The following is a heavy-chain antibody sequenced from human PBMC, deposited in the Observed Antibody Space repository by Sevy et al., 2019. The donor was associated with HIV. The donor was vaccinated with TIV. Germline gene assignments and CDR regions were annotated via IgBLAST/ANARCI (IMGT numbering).Heavy chain of an antibody. J-gene: IGHJ3*02. CDR1: GFTFSSYD. Sequence: GGSLRLSCAASGFTFSSYDMHWVRQATGKGLEWVSAIGTAGDTYYPGSVKGRFTISRENAKNSLYLQMNSLRAGDTAVYYCARACIAARQEGAFDIWGQGTMVTVSS. CDR2: IGTAGDT. CDR3: ARACIAARQEGAFDI. D-gene: IGHD6-6*01. V-gene: IGHV3-13*01.